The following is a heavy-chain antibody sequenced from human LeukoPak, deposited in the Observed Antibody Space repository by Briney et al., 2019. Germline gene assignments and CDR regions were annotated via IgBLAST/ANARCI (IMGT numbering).Heavy chain of an antibody. J-gene: IGHJ4*02. CDR3: AKVKASTGDWD. Sequence: GGSLRLSCAASGFTFSSYSMNWVRQAPGKGLEWVSSISSSSSYIYYADSVKGRFTISRDNSKNTLYLQVHSLRAEDTAVYYCAKVKASTGDWDWGQGTLVTVSS. CDR2: ISSSSSYI. D-gene: IGHD7-27*01. V-gene: IGHV3-21*01. CDR1: GFTFSSYS.